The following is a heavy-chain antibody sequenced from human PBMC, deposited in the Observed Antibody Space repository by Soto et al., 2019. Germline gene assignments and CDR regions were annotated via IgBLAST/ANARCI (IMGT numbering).Heavy chain of an antibody. CDR3: AKISLEYTAAIQAFFGR. CDR2: ISRTEDNT. D-gene: IGHD2-2*02. V-gene: IGHV3-23*01. Sequence: XGSLRLYCAASGFTFGNYAMTWGRQAPGKGLEWVSSISRTEDNTYYADSVKGRFTISRDNARKTLSLHMNNLRADDTAVYFFAKISLEYTAAIQAFFGRWGLGTLVTGSS. J-gene: IGHJ5*02. CDR1: GFTFGNYA.